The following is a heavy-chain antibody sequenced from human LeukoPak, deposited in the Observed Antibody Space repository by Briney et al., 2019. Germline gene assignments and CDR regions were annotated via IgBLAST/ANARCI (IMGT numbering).Heavy chain of an antibody. CDR3: ARGYCSGGSCYSIDY. V-gene: IGHV4-4*07. CDR2: IYTSGST. Sequence: SETLSLTCTVSGGSISSYYWSWIRQPAGKGLEWIGRIYTSGSTNYNPSLKSRVTMSVDTSKNQFSLKLSSVTAADTAVYYCARGYCSGGSCYSIDYWGQGTLVTVSS. J-gene: IGHJ4*02. CDR1: GGSISSYY. D-gene: IGHD2-15*01.